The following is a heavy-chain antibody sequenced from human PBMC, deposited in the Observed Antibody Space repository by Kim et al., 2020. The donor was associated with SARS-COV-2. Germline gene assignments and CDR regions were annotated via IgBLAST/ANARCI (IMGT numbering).Heavy chain of an antibody. J-gene: IGHJ3*02. Sequence: KTYAASVKGRFTISRDNSKNTLYLQMNSLRAEDTAVYYCARDGGITRAFDIWGQGTMVTVSS. CDR3: ARDGGITRAFDI. V-gene: IGHV3-33*01. CDR2: K.